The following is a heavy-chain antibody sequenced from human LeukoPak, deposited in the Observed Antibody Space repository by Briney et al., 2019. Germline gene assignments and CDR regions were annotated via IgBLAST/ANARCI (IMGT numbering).Heavy chain of an antibody. Sequence: GGSLRLSCEASGFSFSSYSMDWVRQAPGKGLEWLSYISSGGSTIYYADSVKGRFTISRDNARNSLYLQMNSLRAEDTAVYYCARDRTHGLLGRGFDPWGQGTLVTVSS. V-gene: IGHV3-48*04. CDR2: ISSGGSTI. CDR3: ARDRTHGLLGRGFDP. D-gene: IGHD1-1*01. J-gene: IGHJ5*02. CDR1: GFSFSSYS.